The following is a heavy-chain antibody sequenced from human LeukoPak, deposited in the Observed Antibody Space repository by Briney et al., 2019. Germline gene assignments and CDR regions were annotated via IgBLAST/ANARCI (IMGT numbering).Heavy chain of an antibody. Sequence: PSETRSLTCTVSGGSISTGGYYWSWVRQHPGKGLEWIGYMYYSGSTYYSPSLKSRVTISVDTSKNQFSLKLSSVTAADTAVYYCARGDSFDYWGQGTLVTVSS. J-gene: IGHJ4*02. CDR1: GGSISTGGYY. CDR2: MYYSGST. V-gene: IGHV4-31*03. CDR3: ARGDSFDY.